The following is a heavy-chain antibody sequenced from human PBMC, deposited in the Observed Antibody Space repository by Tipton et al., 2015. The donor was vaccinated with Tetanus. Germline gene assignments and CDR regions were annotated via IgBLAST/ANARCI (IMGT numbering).Heavy chain of an antibody. J-gene: IGHJ6*03. CDR1: GFSVANHW. V-gene: IGHV3-7*03. D-gene: IGHD6-19*01. Sequence: LSLTCAASGFSVANHWMSWVRQAPGKGLEWVANIREDGGETKYVDSVKGRFTISRDNTKNAFYLQMNSLRVEDTAVYYCARDRGEQWTNFYYMDVWGKGRMVIVSS. CDR2: IREDGGET. CDR3: ARDRGEQWTNFYYMDV.